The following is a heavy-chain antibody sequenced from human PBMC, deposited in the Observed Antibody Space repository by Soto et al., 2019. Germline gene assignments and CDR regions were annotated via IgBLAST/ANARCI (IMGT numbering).Heavy chain of an antibody. D-gene: IGHD3-10*01. J-gene: IGHJ6*02. V-gene: IGHV4-59*12. Sequence: PSETLSLTCTVSGGSISSYYWSWIRQPPGKGLEWIGYIYYSGSTNYNPSLKSRVTISVDTSKNQFSLKLSSVTAADTAVYYCARDNRNYGSGSYYNNYYYYGMDVWGQGTTVTVSS. CDR2: IYYSGST. CDR1: GGSISSYY. CDR3: ARDNRNYGSGSYYNNYYYYGMDV.